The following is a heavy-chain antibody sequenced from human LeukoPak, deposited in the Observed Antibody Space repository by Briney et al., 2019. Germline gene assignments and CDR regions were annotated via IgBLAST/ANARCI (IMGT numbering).Heavy chain of an antibody. Sequence: ASVKVSCKASGYTFTSYGISWVRLAPGQGLEWMGWTSAHNDDTNYAETLQGRLTMTTDISTSTAYMELTSLRSDDTAVYYCARDWDSRNDYFDPWGQGTLVIVSS. CDR1: GYTFTSYG. V-gene: IGHV1-18*01. CDR3: ARDWDSRNDYFDP. J-gene: IGHJ4*02. D-gene: IGHD1-1*01. CDR2: TSAHNDDT.